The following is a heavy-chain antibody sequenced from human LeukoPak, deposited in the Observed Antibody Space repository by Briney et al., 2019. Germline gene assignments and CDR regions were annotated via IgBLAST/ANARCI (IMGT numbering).Heavy chain of an antibody. CDR2: VSSSGSNT. V-gene: IGHV3-23*01. CDR3: VRAAPRDCSPASCSLFDT. Sequence: GGSLRLSCAASGFTFSSYAMSWVRQAPGKGLECVSAVSSSGSNTYYADSVRGRFTISRDNSKNTLYVQMNSLRDEDTAVYYCVRAAPRDCSPASCSLFDTWGQGTLVTVSS. J-gene: IGHJ4*02. CDR1: GFTFSSYA. D-gene: IGHD2-2*01.